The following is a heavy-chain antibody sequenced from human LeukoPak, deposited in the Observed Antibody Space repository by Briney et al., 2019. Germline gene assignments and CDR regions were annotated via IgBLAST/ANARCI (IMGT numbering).Heavy chain of an antibody. CDR1: VYTFTGYY. CDR3: ARTPFDY. CDR2: SNPNSGGT. J-gene: IGHJ4*02. Sequence: GASVKVSCKASVYTFTGYYMHWVRQAPGQGHEWMAWSNPNSGGTNYAQKFQGRVTMNRDTSISTAHMELSRLRSDDTAVSYCARTPFDYWGQGTLVTVSS. D-gene: IGHD2-15*01. V-gene: IGHV1-2*02.